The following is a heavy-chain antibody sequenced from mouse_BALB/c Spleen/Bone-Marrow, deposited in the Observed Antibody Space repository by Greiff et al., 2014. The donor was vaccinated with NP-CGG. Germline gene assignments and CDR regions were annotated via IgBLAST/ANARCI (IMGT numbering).Heavy chain of an antibody. J-gene: IGHJ3*01. CDR2: IDPYNGDT. D-gene: IGHD2-3*01. CDR1: GYSFTDYN. Sequence: VQLKQSGPELVKPGASVKVSCKASGYSFTDYNMYWVKQSHGKSLESIGYIDPYNGDTSYNQKFKGRATLTVDKSSNTAFMHLNSLTSEDSAVYYCARDGYYVGSAYWGQGTLVTVSA. V-gene: IGHV1S135*01. CDR3: ARDGYYVGSAY.